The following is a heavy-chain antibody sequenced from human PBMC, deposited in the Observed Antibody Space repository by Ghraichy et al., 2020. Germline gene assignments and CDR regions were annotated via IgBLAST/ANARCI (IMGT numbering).Heavy chain of an antibody. CDR3: ARDGSIAAAGGAFDI. J-gene: IGHJ3*02. CDR1: GFTFSSYD. D-gene: IGHD6-13*01. Sequence: SCVASGFTFSSYDMHWVRQATGKGLEWVSAIGTAGDTYYPGSVKGRFTISRENAKNSLYLQMNSLRAGDTAVYYCARDGSIAAAGGAFDIWGQGTMVTVSS. CDR2: IGTAGDT. V-gene: IGHV3-13*01.